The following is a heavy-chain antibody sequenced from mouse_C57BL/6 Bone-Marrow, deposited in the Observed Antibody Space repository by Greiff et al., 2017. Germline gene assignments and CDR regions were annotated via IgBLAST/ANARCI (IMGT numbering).Heavy chain of an antibody. CDR1: GYSITSGYY. V-gene: IGHV3-6*01. D-gene: IGHD2-4*01. CDR3: ARDGFYYDYGDAWFAY. CDR2: ISYDGSN. J-gene: IGHJ3*01. Sequence: EVQLQESGPGLVKPSQSLSLTCSVTGYSITSGYYWNWIRQFPGNKLEWMGYISYDGSNNYNPSLKNRISITRDTSKNQFFLKLNSVTTEDTAKYYCARDGFYYDYGDAWFAYWGQGTLLTVSA.